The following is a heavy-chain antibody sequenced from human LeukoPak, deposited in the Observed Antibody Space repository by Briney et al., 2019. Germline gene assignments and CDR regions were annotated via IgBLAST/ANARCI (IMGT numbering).Heavy chain of an antibody. J-gene: IGHJ4*02. D-gene: IGHD3-22*01. CDR3: ARESGYYDSSGYYPFDY. CDR1: GYTFTGYY. V-gene: IGHV1-2*02. CDR2: INPNSGGT. Sequence: ASVKVSCKAPGYTFTGYYIHWVRQAPGQGLEWMGWINPNSGGTNYAQRFQGRVTMTRDTSISTAYMELSRLRSDDTAIYYCARESGYYDSSGYYPFDYWGQGTLVTVSS.